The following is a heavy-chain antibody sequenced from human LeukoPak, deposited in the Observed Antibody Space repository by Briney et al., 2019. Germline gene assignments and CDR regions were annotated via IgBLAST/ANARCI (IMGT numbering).Heavy chain of an antibody. CDR2: IYYSGST. D-gene: IGHD4-17*01. CDR3: ARVGAVTTPLYYYYGMDV. V-gene: IGHV4-61*01. CDR1: GGSISSSYC. Sequence: PSETLSLTCAVSGGSISSSYCWSWIRQPPGKGLEWIGYIYYSGSTNYNPSLKSRVTISVDTSKNQFSLKLSSVTAADTAVYYCARVGAVTTPLYYYYGMDVWGQGTTVTVSS. J-gene: IGHJ6*02.